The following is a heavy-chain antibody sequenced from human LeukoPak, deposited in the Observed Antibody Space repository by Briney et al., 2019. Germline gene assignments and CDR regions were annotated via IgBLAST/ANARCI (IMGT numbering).Heavy chain of an antibody. J-gene: IGHJ3*02. Sequence: PGGSLRLSCAASGFTFSSYAMSWVRQAPGKGLEWVANIKQDGSEKYYVDSVKGRFTISRDNAKNSLYLQMNSLRAEDTAVYYCARYSLHDAFDIWGQGTMVTVSS. CDR3: ARYSLHDAFDI. D-gene: IGHD2-15*01. CDR1: GFTFSSYA. V-gene: IGHV3-7*01. CDR2: IKQDGSEK.